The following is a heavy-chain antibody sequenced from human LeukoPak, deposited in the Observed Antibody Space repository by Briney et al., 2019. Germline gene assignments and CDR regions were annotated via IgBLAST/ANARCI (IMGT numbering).Heavy chain of an antibody. D-gene: IGHD2-15*01. CDR1: GFTFSNYG. Sequence: GGSLRLSCAASGFTFSNYGMHWVRQAPGKGLEWVAFIRYDGSNKYYADSVKGRFTISRDNSKNTLFLQMNSLRAEDTAVFSCARARWLDYWGQGTLVTVSS. CDR3: ARARWLDY. V-gene: IGHV3-30*02. CDR2: IRYDGSNK. J-gene: IGHJ4*02.